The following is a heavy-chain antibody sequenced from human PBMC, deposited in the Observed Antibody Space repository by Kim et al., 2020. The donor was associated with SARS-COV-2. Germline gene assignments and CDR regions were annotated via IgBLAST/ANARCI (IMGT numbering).Heavy chain of an antibody. V-gene: IGHV3-33*01. CDR2: IWYDGSNK. CDR3: ARTPGIAVAQDY. CDR1: GFTFSSYG. J-gene: IGHJ4*02. Sequence: GGSLRLSCAASGFTFSSYGMHWVRQAPGKGLEWVAVIWYDGSNKYYADSVKGRFTISRDNSKNTLYLQMNSLRAEDTAVYYCARTPGIAVAQDYWGQGTLVTVSS. D-gene: IGHD6-19*01.